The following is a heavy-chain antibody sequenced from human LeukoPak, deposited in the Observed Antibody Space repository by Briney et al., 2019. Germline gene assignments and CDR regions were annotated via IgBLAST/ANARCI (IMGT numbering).Heavy chain of an antibody. V-gene: IGHV3-30*02. CDR1: GFTFSRFG. CDR3: AKDEVVPSYYYIDA. CDR2: INYDGSKE. J-gene: IGHJ6*03. D-gene: IGHD2-2*01. Sequence: GGSLRLSCAASGFTFSRFGMHWVRQAPGKGLEWVTFINYDGSKEYYADSVKGRFTISRDSSKNTLYLQMNSLRAEDTAVYYCAKDEVVPSYYYIDAWGKGTTVTVSS.